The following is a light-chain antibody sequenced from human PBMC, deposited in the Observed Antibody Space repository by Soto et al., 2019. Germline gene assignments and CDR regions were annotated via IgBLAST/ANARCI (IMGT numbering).Light chain of an antibody. CDR1: QSVLYSSNNKNY. J-gene: IGKJ4*01. Sequence: DIVMTQSPDSLPVSLGDRATINCKSSQSVLYSSNNKNYLAWYQQKPEQPPKLLIYWASTRESGVPDRFSGSGSGTDFTLTISSLQAEDVAVYYCQQYYSSPLTFGGGTKVEIK. CDR3: QQYYSSPLT. CDR2: WAS. V-gene: IGKV4-1*01.